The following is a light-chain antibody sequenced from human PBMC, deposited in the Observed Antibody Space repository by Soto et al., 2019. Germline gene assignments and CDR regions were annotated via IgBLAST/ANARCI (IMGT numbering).Light chain of an antibody. CDR2: AAS. V-gene: IGKV1-39*01. J-gene: IGKJ4*01. CDR1: QSISSY. Sequence: DIQMTQSPSSLSASVGDRVTITCRASQSISSYLNWYQQKPGKAPKLLIYAASSLQSAVPSRFSGSGSGTDFTLTISSLQAEDVATYYCQQYYSTPLTFGGGTKVDI. CDR3: QQYYSTPLT.